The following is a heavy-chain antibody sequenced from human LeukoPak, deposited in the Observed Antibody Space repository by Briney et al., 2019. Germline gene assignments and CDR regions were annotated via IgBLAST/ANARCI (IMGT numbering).Heavy chain of an antibody. Sequence: GASVQVSCKGSGYTFTSYGIRWVRQAPGQGLEWMGWISAYNGNTNYAQKLQGRVTMTTDTSTSTAYMELRSLTSDDTAVYYCARTDDYYGSGSSPPYFDYWGQGTLVTVSS. CDR1: GYTFTSYG. D-gene: IGHD3-10*01. V-gene: IGHV1-18*04. J-gene: IGHJ4*02. CDR3: ARTDDYYGSGSSPPYFDY. CDR2: ISAYNGNT.